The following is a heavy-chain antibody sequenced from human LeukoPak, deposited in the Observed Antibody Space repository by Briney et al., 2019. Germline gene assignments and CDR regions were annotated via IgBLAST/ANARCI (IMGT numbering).Heavy chain of an antibody. Sequence: GASVKVSCKASGSTFSSYAISWVRQAPGQGLEWMGRIIPILGIANYAQKFQGRVTITADKSTSTAYMELSSLRSEDTAVYYCGRGFGESFDYRGQGTLVTVSS. D-gene: IGHD3-10*01. CDR1: GSTFSSYA. CDR2: IIPILGIA. CDR3: GRGFGESFDY. V-gene: IGHV1-69*04. J-gene: IGHJ4*02.